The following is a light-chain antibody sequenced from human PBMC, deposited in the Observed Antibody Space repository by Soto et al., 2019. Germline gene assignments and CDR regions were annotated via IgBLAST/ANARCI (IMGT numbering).Light chain of an antibody. CDR2: SNN. CDR3: AAWADSLNGVV. J-gene: IGLJ2*01. V-gene: IGLV1-44*01. Sequence: QLVLTQPPSASGTPGQRVTISCSGSSSNIGSNTVNWYQQLPGTAPKLLINSNNQRPSGVPDRFSGSKSGTSASLAISGLRFEDEADYYCAAWADSLNGVVFGGGTKLTVL. CDR1: SSNIGSNT.